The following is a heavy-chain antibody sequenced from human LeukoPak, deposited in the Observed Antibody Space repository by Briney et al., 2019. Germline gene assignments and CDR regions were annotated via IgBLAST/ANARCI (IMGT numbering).Heavy chain of an antibody. Sequence: SETLALTCTVSGGSISSNSYYWGWIRQPPGNGLEWIRSIYIRGIPYYNPSLKSRVTIYVDTSKNQFSLKLSSLTAADTAVYYCARAPDWYFDLWGRGPLVTVSS. CDR1: GGSISSNSYY. CDR3: ARAPDWYFDL. D-gene: IGHD2-2*01. J-gene: IGHJ2*01. V-gene: IGHV4-39*01. CDR2: IYIRGIP.